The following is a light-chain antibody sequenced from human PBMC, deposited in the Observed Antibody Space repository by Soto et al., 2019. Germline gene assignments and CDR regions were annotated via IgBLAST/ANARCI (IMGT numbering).Light chain of an antibody. J-gene: IGKJ5*01. Sequence: DIQMTQSPSSLSASVGDRVTITCRASQSISSDLNWYQQKPXKAPKLXXYAASSSQSGVPSRFSGSGSGTDFTLTISSLQPEDFANYYCQQSYSTPPITFGQGTRLEIK. V-gene: IGKV1-39*01. CDR3: QQSYSTPPIT. CDR1: QSISSD. CDR2: AAS.